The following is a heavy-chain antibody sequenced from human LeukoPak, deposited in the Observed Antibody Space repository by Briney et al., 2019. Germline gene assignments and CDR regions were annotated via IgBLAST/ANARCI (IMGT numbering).Heavy chain of an antibody. Sequence: PSETLSLTCTVSGGSISSSSYNWGWIRQPPGKGLEWIGSIYYSGTTYYNTSLKSRVSISVDTSKNQFSLKLSSVTAADTAVYYCARRHVWGSYRPPDYWGQGTLVTVSS. CDR2: IYYSGTT. D-gene: IGHD3-16*02. CDR3: ARRHVWGSYRPPDY. V-gene: IGHV4-39*01. J-gene: IGHJ4*02. CDR1: GGSISSSSYN.